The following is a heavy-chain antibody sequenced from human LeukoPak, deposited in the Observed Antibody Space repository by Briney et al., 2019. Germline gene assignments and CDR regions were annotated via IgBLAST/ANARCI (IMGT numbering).Heavy chain of an antibody. D-gene: IGHD3-22*01. J-gene: IGHJ4*02. Sequence: GGSLRLSCAASGLTVSSNYMSWVRQAPGKGLEWVSVIYSGGSTYYADSVKGRFTISRDNSKNTLYLQMNSLRAEDTAVYYCARGYDSSGYYNPIFDYWGQGTLVTVSS. CDR1: GLTVSSNY. V-gene: IGHV3-66*01. CDR3: ARGYDSSGYYNPIFDY. CDR2: IYSGGST.